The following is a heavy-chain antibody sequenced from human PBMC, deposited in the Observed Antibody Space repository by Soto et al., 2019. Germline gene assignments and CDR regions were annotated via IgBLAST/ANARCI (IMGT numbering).Heavy chain of an antibody. CDR3: AKVIRSTAMAQFDY. J-gene: IGHJ4*02. D-gene: IGHD5-18*01. CDR1: GFTFSDYG. V-gene: IGHV3-23*01. Sequence: SLRLSCAASGFTFSDYGIHWVRQAPGKGLEWVSAISGSGGSTYYADSVKGRFTISRDNSKNTLYLQMNSLRAEDTAVYYCAKVIRSTAMAQFDYWGQGTLVTVSS. CDR2: ISGSGGST.